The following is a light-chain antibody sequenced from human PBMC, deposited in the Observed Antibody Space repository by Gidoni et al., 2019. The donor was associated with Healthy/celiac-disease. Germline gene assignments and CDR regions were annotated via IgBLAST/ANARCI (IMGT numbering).Light chain of an antibody. Sequence: DIQMTQSPSSLSASVGDRVTITCRASQSISSYLNWYQQKPGKAPKLRIYAASSLQSRVPSRFSGSGSGTDFTLTISSLQPEDFATYYCQQSYSTPPYTFGQGTKLEIK. J-gene: IGKJ2*01. CDR1: QSISSY. V-gene: IGKV1-39*01. CDR3: QQSYSTPPYT. CDR2: AAS.